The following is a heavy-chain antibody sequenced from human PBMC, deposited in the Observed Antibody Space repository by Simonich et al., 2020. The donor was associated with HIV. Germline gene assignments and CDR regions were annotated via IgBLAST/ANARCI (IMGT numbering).Heavy chain of an antibody. CDR1: GGSFSGYY. CDR3: ARETPSSRGYSKDYFDY. J-gene: IGHJ4*02. Sequence: QVQLQQWGAGLLKPSETLSLTCAVYGGSFSGYYWSWIRQPPGKGLECIWEINHGGKTNENPALKSRVTISGDTSKNQFSLKLSSVTAADTAVYYCARETPSSRGYSKDYFDYWGQGTLVTVSS. D-gene: IGHD6-13*01. CDR2: INHGGKT. V-gene: IGHV4-34*01.